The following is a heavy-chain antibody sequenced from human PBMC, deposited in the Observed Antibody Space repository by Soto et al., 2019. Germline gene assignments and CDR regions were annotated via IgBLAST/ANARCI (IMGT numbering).Heavy chain of an antibody. J-gene: IGHJ3*02. CDR2: IRGSNNDI. CDR3: VRDKAWAFDI. V-gene: IGHV3-48*02. CDR1: GFSLSDYS. Sequence: EVQLVESGGGLVQPGGSLRLSCAASGFSLSDYSMNWIRQAPGKGLEWLSYIRGSNNDIYYTDSVKGRLTISRDNAKNSLYLQMSSLRDEDTAVYYCVRDKAWAFDICGQGTLVTVSS.